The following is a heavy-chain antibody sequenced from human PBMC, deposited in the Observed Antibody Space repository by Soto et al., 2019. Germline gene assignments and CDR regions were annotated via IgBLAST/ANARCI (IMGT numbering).Heavy chain of an antibody. J-gene: IGHJ6*02. CDR2: IIPIFGTE. V-gene: IGHV1-69*01. D-gene: IGHD2-2*01. Sequence: QVQLVQSGAEVKKPGSSVNVSCKASGGTFSSYAISWVRQASGQGLEWMGGIIPIFGTENYAQKFQGRVSNTPEETTSAANMELSSLRTEDTAVYYCATPQGGYCSSTGCYNYYYYGMDVWGQGTTVAVSS. CDR1: GGTFSSYA. CDR3: ATPQGGYCSSTGCYNYYYYGMDV.